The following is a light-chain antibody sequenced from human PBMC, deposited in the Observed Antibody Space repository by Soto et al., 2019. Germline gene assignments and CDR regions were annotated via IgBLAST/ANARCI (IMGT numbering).Light chain of an antibody. V-gene: IGKV3-20*01. J-gene: IGKJ4*01. CDR2: GAS. CDR1: QSVSSSY. CDR3: QQYGSSPLT. Sequence: EIVVTQSPGTLSLSPGERATLSCTASQSVSSSYLVWYQQRPGQAPRLLIYGASSRATGIPDRFSGSGSGTDFTLTISRLEPEDFAVYYCQQYGSSPLTFGGGTKVDIK.